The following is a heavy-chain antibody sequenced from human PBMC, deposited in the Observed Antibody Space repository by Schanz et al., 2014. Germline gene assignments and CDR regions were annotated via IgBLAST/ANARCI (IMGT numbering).Heavy chain of an antibody. D-gene: IGHD6-19*01. CDR3: ARDYGRAVPGRALFDS. Sequence: EVQLLESGGALEQPGGSLRLSCAASRFTFSDYWMSWVRQAPGKGLEWVANMNQDGSVKYYVDSVKGRFTISRDNARNSLYLEMNSLRAEDTAVYYCARDYGRAVPGRALFDSWGQGTLVTVSS. V-gene: IGHV3-7*01. J-gene: IGHJ4*02. CDR2: MNQDGSVK. CDR1: RFTFSDYW.